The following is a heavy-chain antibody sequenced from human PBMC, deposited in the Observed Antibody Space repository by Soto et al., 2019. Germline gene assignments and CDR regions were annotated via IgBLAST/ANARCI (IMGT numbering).Heavy chain of an antibody. CDR3: ARLEGNHRVGAPDFGLTDY. CDR1: GGSISTYY. D-gene: IGHD1-26*01. J-gene: IGHJ4*02. CDR2: IYYSGST. V-gene: IGHV4-39*01. Sequence: PSETLSLTCTVSGGSISTYYWGWIRQPPGKGLEWIGSIYYSGSTYYNPSLKSRVTISVDTSKNQFSLKLSSVTAADTAVYYCARLEGNHRVGAPDFGLTDYWGQGTLVTVSS.